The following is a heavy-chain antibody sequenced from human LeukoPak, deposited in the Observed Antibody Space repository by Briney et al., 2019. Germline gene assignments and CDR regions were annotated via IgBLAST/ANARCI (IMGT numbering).Heavy chain of an antibody. V-gene: IGHV4-34*01. Sequence: SETLSLTCAVYGGSFSGYYWSWIRQPPGKGLEWIGEINHSGSTNYNPSLKSRVTISVVTSKNQFSLKLSSVTAAETAVYYCASSNWAWVVVAWGQGTLVTVSA. CDR2: INHSGST. J-gene: IGHJ4*02. D-gene: IGHD2-21*01. CDR3: ASSNWAWVVVA. CDR1: GGSFSGYY.